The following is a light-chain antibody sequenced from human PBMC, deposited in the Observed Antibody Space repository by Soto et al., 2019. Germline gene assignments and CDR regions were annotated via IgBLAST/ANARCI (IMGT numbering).Light chain of an antibody. Sequence: EIVLTQSPGTLSLSPGERATLSCRASQSVSSSYLAWYQQKPGQAPRLLIYGASSRATGIPDRFSGSGSGTDFTLTIGSLEPEDFAVYYCQQYGSSPATFGGGTKVEIK. CDR3: QQYGSSPAT. CDR1: QSVSSSY. V-gene: IGKV3-20*01. J-gene: IGKJ4*01. CDR2: GAS.